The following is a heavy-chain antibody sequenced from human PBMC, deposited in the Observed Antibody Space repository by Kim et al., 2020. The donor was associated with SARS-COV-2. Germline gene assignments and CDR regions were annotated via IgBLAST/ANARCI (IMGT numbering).Heavy chain of an antibody. Sequence: GGSLRLSCAASGFTFSTYAMSWVRQAPGKGLEWVSGISGGGHTIQYADSVKGRFTISRDNSKNMLYLQMNSLITEDTAIYYCADTWYGRVFWGQGTLVTVSS. CDR3: ADTWYGRVF. CDR2: ISGGGHTI. D-gene: IGHD6-13*01. V-gene: IGHV3-23*01. J-gene: IGHJ4*02. CDR1: GFTFSTYA.